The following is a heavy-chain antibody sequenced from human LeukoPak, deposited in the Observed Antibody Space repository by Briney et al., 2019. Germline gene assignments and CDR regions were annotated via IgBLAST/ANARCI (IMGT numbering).Heavy chain of an antibody. V-gene: IGHV3-9*01. Sequence: GGSLRLSCAASGFTFDDYAMHWVRQAPGKGLEWGSRIGWNSGSIGYADSVKGRFTISRDNDKNSLYLQMNSLRAEDTALYYCAKDFYYDILTGYYDYWGQGTLVTVSS. CDR1: GFTFDDYA. J-gene: IGHJ4*02. D-gene: IGHD3-9*01. CDR2: IGWNSGSI. CDR3: AKDFYYDILTGYYDY.